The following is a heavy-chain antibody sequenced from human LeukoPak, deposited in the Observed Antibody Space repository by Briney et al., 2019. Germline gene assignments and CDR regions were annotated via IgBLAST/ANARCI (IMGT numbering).Heavy chain of an antibody. V-gene: IGHV4-59*08. CDR1: GGSISSYY. Sequence: SETLSLTCTVSGGSISSYYWSWIRQPPGKGLEWIGYIYYSGSTNYNPSLKSRVTISVDTSKNQFSLKLSSVTAADTAVYYCARRSMVRTFDYWGQGTLVTVSS. D-gene: IGHD3-10*01. CDR3: ARRSMVRTFDY. J-gene: IGHJ4*02. CDR2: IYYSGST.